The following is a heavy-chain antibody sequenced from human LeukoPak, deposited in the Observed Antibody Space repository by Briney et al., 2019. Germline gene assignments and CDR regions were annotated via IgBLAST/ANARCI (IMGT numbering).Heavy chain of an antibody. V-gene: IGHV4-38-2*02. CDR1: GYSISSGYY. CDR2: IYHSGST. CDR3: ARGVVTLPSRVYYFDY. D-gene: IGHD3-3*01. Sequence: PSETLSLTCTVSGYSISSGYYWGWIRQPPGKGLEWIGSIYHSGSTHYNPSLKSRVTISVDTSKNQFSLKLSSVTAADTAVYYCARGVVTLPSRVYYFDYWGQGTLVTVSS. J-gene: IGHJ4*02.